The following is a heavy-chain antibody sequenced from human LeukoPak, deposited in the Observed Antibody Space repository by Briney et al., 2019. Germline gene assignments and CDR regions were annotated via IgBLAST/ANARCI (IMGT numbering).Heavy chain of an antibody. CDR2: VRGGDAGT. V-gene: IGHV3-23*01. D-gene: IGHD6-19*01. CDR1: GFTFSSYA. J-gene: IGHJ4*02. Sequence: GGSLRLSCAASGFTFSSYAMNWVRQAPGKGLEWVSAVRGGDAGTSYADSVKGRFTISRDNSKNTLYLQMNSLRADDTAVYYCARAVAGKEDYFDYWGQGTLVTVTS. CDR3: ARAVAGKEDYFDY.